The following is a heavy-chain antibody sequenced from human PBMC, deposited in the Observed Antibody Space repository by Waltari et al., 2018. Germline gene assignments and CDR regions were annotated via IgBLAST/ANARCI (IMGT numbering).Heavy chain of an antibody. V-gene: IGHV4-59*01. J-gene: IGHJ5*02. CDR2: IYNSGST. Sequence: QVQLQESGSGLVKPSETLSLTCSVSGGSMNNYYWSWIRQPPGKGLEWIGFIYNSGSTIYNPSLKSRITISVDTSKNQFSLKLRSVTAADTAVYYCARGHYGSGTYYVTGNWFDPWGQGTLVTVSS. CDR3: ARGHYGSGTYYVTGNWFDP. CDR1: GGSMNNYY. D-gene: IGHD3-10*01.